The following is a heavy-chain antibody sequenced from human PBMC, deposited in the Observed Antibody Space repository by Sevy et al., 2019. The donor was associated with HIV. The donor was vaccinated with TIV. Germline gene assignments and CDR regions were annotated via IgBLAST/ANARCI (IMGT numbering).Heavy chain of an antibody. V-gene: IGHV3-23*01. CDR1: GFTFSTYA. CDR2: ISYSGGST. J-gene: IGHJ4*02. CDR3: AKDRVSGTYYTGDFDY. Sequence: GGSLRLSCAASGFTFSTYAMTWVRQAPGKGLEWVSVISYSGGSTYYADSVRGQFTISRDNSKNTLYLQMNSLRVEDPAVYYCAKDRVSGTYYTGDFDYWGQGTLVTVSS. D-gene: IGHD3-10*01.